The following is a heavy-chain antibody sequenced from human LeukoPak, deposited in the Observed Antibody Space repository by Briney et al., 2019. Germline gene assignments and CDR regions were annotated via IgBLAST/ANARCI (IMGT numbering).Heavy chain of an antibody. CDR1: GFTFSSYA. V-gene: IGHV3-23*01. D-gene: IGHD3-22*01. J-gene: IGHJ4*02. CDR3: AKDNYYDSSGYYTSRYYFDY. CDR2: ISGSGGST. Sequence: PGASLRLSCAASGFTFSSYAMSWVRQAPGKGLEWVSAISGSGGSTYYADSVKGRFTISRDNSKNTLYLQMNSLRAEDTAVYYCAKDNYYDSSGYYTSRYYFDYWGQGTLVTVSS.